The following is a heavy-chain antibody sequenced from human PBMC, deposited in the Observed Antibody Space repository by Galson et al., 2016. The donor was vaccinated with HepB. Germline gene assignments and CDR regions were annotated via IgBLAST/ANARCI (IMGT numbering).Heavy chain of an antibody. J-gene: IGHJ5*02. V-gene: IGHV4-31*03. CDR2: IYYSGIT. D-gene: IGHD4-11*01. CDR1: GGSLTSTNYY. Sequence: TLSLTCTVSGGSLTSTNYYWSWIRQHPGKGLEWIGYIYYSGITYYNPSLKGRVTISLDASKSQFSLKLTSLTAAYTAVYFCAKTTIRISSGFAPWGQGTLVTVSS. CDR3: AKTTIRISSGFAP.